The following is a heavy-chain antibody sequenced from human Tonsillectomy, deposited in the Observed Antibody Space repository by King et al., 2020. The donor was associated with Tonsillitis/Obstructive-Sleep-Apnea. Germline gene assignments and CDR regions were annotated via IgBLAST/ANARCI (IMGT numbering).Heavy chain of an antibody. V-gene: IGHV1-2*02. CDR2: INPNSGGT. D-gene: IGHD3-16*01. CDR3: ARQGAYYRGPTYSYFEL. J-gene: IGHJ2*01. Sequence: VQLVESGAEVKRPGASVKVSCKASGYTFAAYYIHWVRQAPGQGLEWMGWINPNSGGTTFAQKFQDRVTMTRDTSINTAYMEVSRLTSDDTAVYYCARQGAYYRGPTYSYFELWGRGTAVTVSS. CDR1: GYTFAAYY.